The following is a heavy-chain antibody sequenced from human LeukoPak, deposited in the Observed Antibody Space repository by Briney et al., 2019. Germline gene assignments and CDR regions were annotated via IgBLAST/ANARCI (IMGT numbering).Heavy chain of an antibody. V-gene: IGHV4-38-2*02. CDR2: IYHSGST. D-gene: IGHD2-2*01. Sequence: SETLSLPCTVSGYSISSGYYWGWIRQPPGKGLEWIGTIYHSGSTYYNPSLKRRDTISVDTSKNQFSLKLTSVTPADTAVYYCARVRGYCSSTICYGYYFDYWGQGTLVTVSS. CDR1: GYSISSGYY. CDR3: ARVRGYCSSTICYGYYFDY. J-gene: IGHJ4*02.